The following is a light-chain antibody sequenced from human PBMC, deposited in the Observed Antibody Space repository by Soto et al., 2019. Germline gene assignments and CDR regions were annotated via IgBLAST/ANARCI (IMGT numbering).Light chain of an antibody. Sequence: QSALTQPASVSGSPGQSITISCTGTSSDVGSYNLVSWYRQEPGKAPKLMIYEGSKRPSGVSYRFSGSKSGNTASLTISGLQAEEEADYYCCSYAGSSAWVFGGGTQLTVL. V-gene: IGLV2-23*01. CDR3: CSYAGSSAWV. CDR2: EGS. J-gene: IGLJ3*02. CDR1: SSDVGSYNL.